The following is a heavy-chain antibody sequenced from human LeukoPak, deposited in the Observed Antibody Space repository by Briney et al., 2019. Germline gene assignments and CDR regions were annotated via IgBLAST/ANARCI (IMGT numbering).Heavy chain of an antibody. V-gene: IGHV3-64*01. CDR2: ISSSGDNT. D-gene: IGHD5-12*01. CDR3: VREERGLAIDY. CDR1: GFIFRNYA. Sequence: GGPLRLSCAASGFIFRNYAMHWVRQAPGQGLEYVSAISSSGDNTYYGNSVRGRFTISRDNSKNTLFLQMGSLRAEDTAVYYCVREERGLAIDYWGQGTLVTVSS. J-gene: IGHJ4*02.